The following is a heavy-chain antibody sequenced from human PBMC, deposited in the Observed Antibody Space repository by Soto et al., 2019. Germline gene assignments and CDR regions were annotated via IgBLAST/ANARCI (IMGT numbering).Heavy chain of an antibody. CDR3: ARDYRYCSISSCYREPSNCFDS. D-gene: IGHD2-2*02. Sequence: ASVKVSCKASGYTFTSYGISWVRQAPGQGLEWMGWISAYNGNTNYAQKLQGRVTMTTDTSTSTAYMELRSLRSDDTAVYYCARDYRYCSISSCYREPSNCFDSWCPGILVTVFS. CDR1: GYTFTSYG. J-gene: IGHJ5*01. V-gene: IGHV1-18*01. CDR2: ISAYNGNT.